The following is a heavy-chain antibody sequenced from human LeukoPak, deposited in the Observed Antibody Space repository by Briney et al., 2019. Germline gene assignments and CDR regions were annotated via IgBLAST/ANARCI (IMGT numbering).Heavy chain of an antibody. V-gene: IGHV3-23*01. J-gene: IGHJ4*02. D-gene: IGHD6-13*01. CDR2: ISASGSGT. CDR3: AKDAAGPEY. Sequence: GGSRRLSCAVSGLTFSSYSMSWVRQAPGEGLYWVSGISASGSGTYYADSLKGRFTISRDNSKNTLYLQMNNLRVEDTAVYYCAKDAAGPEYWGQGTLVTVST. CDR1: GLTFSSYS.